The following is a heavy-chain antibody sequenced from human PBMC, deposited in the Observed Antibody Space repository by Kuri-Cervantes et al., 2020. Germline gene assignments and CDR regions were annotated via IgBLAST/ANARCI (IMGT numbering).Heavy chain of an antibody. J-gene: IGHJ4*02. CDR1: GFTFDDYA. CDR3: VRGGRWLVLDY. Sequence: GGSLRLSCAASGFTFDDYAMHWVRQAPGKGLEWVSYISSSSSTIYYADSVKGRFTISRDNAKNSLYLRMNSLRVEDTAIYYCVRGGRWLVLDYWGQGTLVTVSS. D-gene: IGHD6-19*01. V-gene: IGHV3-48*01. CDR2: ISSSSSTI.